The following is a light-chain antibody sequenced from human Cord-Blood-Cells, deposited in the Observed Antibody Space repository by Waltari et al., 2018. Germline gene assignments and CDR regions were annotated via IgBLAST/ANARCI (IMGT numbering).Light chain of an antibody. CDR3: CSYAGSSTYV. CDR1: RSDVGSYDH. V-gene: IGLV2-23*01. Sequence: SALTPPASVSVSPGQSIPISCTGTRSDVGSYDHASCYQQHPGKAPKLMTYEGSNRPSGVSNRFSGSKSGNTASLTISGLQAEYEAYYSCCSYAGSSTYVFGTGTKVTVL. J-gene: IGLJ1*01. CDR2: EGS.